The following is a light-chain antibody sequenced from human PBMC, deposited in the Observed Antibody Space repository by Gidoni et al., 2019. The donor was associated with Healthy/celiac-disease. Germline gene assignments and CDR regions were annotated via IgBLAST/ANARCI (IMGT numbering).Light chain of an antibody. V-gene: IGKV3-11*01. Sequence: EIVLTQSPATLSLSPGERATLSCRASQSVSSYLAGYQQKPGQAPRLLIYDASNRATGIPARFSGSGSGTDFTLTISSLEPEDFAVYYCQQRSNWPLTFGGXTKVEIK. CDR3: QQRSNWPLT. J-gene: IGKJ4*01. CDR1: QSVSSY. CDR2: DAS.